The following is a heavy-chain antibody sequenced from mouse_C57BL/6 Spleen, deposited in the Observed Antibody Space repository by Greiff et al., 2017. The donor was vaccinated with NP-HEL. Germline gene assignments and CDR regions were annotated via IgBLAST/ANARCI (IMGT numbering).Heavy chain of an antibody. CDR1: GFSLTSYA. Sequence: VQLVESGPGLVAPSQSLSITCTVSGFSLTSYAISWVRQPPGKGLEWLGVIWTGGGTNYNSALKSRLSISKDNAKSQVYLKMNSLQTDETARYYCASLMVTTWGNYYARDYWGQGTSVTVSS. J-gene: IGHJ4*01. V-gene: IGHV2-9-1*01. D-gene: IGHD2-2*01. CDR2: IWTGGGT. CDR3: ASLMVTTWGNYYARDY.